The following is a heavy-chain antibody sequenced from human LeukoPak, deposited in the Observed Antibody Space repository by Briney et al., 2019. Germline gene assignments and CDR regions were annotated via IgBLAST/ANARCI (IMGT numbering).Heavy chain of an antibody. CDR1: GGSFSGYY. J-gene: IGHJ4*02. V-gene: IGHV4-34*01. CDR3: ALTEDTVGLIDY. D-gene: IGHD4-23*01. Sequence: SETLSLTCAVHGGSFSGYYWSWIRQPPGKGLEWIGEINHSGSTNYNPSLKSRVTISVDTSKNQFSLKLSSVTAADTAVYYCALTEDTVGLIDYRGQGTLVTVSS. CDR2: INHSGST.